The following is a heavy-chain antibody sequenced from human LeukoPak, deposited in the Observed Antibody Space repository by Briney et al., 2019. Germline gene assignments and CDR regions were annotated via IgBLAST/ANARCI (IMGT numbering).Heavy chain of an antibody. V-gene: IGHV4-39*01. CDR2: IYHSGGT. D-gene: IGHD3-10*01. Sequence: SETLSLTCSVSGGSVSSSVYYWAWIRQPPAKGLEWIGNIYHSGGTSYNPSLKSRVTISVDTSKNQFSLRLSSVTAADTAVYYCGSQQTSRGYWGQGTLVTVSS. CDR3: GSQQTSRGY. J-gene: IGHJ4*02. CDR1: GGSVSSSVYY.